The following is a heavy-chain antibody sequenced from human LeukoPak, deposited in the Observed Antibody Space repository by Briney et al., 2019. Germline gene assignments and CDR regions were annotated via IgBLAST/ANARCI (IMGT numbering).Heavy chain of an antibody. CDR2: TWYDGSKE. CDR1: GFTLSNYG. Sequence: RRSLRLSCVVSGFTLSNYGMHWVRQAPGKGLEWVAVTWYDGSKEYYADSVKGRFTISRDISKNTLYLQMNSLRAEDTAVYYCARVGGSSWYGAFDIWGQGTMVTVSS. V-gene: IGHV3-33*01. J-gene: IGHJ3*02. CDR3: ARVGGSSWYGAFDI. D-gene: IGHD6-13*01.